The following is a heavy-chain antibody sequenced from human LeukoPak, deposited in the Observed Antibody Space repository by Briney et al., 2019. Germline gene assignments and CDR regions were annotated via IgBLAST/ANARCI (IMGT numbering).Heavy chain of an antibody. CDR3: ARDWDVVVPAAVAFDY. J-gene: IGHJ4*02. CDR1: GFTFSSHS. Sequence: GGSLRLSCAASGFTFSSHSMNWVRQAPGKGLEWVSSISSSSSYIYYADSVKGRFTISRDNAKNSLYLQMNSLRAEDTAVYYCARDWDVVVPAAVAFDYWGQGTLVTVSS. D-gene: IGHD2-2*01. V-gene: IGHV3-21*01. CDR2: ISSSSSYI.